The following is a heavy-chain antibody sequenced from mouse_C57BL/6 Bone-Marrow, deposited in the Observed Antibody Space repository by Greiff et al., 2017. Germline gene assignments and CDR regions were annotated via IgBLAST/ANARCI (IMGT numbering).Heavy chain of an antibody. CDR2: ISDGGSYT. CDR3: ARDKAYYSNYFDY. CDR1: GFTFSSYA. D-gene: IGHD2-5*01. J-gene: IGHJ2*01. Sequence: EVKLEESGGGLVKPGGSLKLSCAASGFTFSSYAMSWVRQTPEKRLEWVATISDGGSYTYYPDNVKGRFTISRDNAKNNLYLQLSHLKSEDTAMYYCARDKAYYSNYFDYWGQGTTLTVSS. V-gene: IGHV5-4*01.